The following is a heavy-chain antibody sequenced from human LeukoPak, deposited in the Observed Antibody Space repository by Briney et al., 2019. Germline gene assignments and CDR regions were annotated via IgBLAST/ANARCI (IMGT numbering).Heavy chain of an antibody. Sequence: GGSLRLSRGASGFTPSEYWMTCVPEAPGGRAEGGANIKGAGSKIYSVASVKGRFTITRDNDKRPLYLQMNNLRVEDTAVYHCARHGSCFDFWGQGVLVTVSS. D-gene: IGHD2-15*01. CDR1: GFTPSEYW. V-gene: IGHV3-7*01. CDR2: IKGAGSKI. J-gene: IGHJ4*02. CDR3: ARHGSCFDF.